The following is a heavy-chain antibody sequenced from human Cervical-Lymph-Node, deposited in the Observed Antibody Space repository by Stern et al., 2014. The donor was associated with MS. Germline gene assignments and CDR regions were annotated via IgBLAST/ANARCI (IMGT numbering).Heavy chain of an antibody. D-gene: IGHD3-16*02. V-gene: IGHV4-59*01. CDR1: SGFIGNNY. J-gene: IGHJ4*02. CDR2: LYYSGST. CDR3: ARAGPYDYIWGNFRHRAFYFDS. Sequence: QLQLQESGPGLVKPSETLSLMCSVSSGFIGNNYWSWIRQPPGKGLEWIGHLYYSGSTYYNPSLKSRVTISRDTSKNQLSLILSSVTAADTAVYYCARAGPYDYIWGNFRHRAFYFDSWGQGALVTVSS.